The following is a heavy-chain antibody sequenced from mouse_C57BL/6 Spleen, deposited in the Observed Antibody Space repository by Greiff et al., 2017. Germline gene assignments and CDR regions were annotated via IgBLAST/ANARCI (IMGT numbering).Heavy chain of an antibody. D-gene: IGHD2-4*01. CDR1: GFNITDYY. CDR2: IYPEDGET. CDR3: ARGDYDRERFAT. V-gene: IGHV14-2*01. J-gene: IGHJ3*01. Sequence: VQLQQSGAELVKPGASVKMSCTASGFNITDYYMHWVKQRTEQGLEWIGRIYPEDGETKYAPKFPGQATITADTTANAAYLQRGSLVSEGTAVYCCARGDYDRERFATGGKGTLVTVSA.